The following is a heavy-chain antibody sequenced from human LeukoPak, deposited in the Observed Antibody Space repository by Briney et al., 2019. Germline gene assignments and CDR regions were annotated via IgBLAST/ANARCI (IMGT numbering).Heavy chain of an antibody. Sequence: PGGSLRLSCAASGFTFSSYAMHWVRQAPGKGLEWVSVIYSGGSTYYADSVKGRFTISRDNSKNTLYLQMNSLRAEDTAIYFCAKDLYGGDAFDIRGQGTMVTVSS. D-gene: IGHD3-10*01. CDR3: AKDLYGGDAFDI. J-gene: IGHJ3*02. V-gene: IGHV3-23*03. CDR2: IYSGGST. CDR1: GFTFSSYA.